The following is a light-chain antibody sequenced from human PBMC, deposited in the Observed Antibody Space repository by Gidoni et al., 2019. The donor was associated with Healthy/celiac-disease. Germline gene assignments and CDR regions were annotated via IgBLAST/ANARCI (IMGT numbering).Light chain of an antibody. CDR2: GAS. J-gene: IGKJ1*01. Sequence: EIVLTQSPGTLPLSPGERATLSCRASQSVSGSYLAWYQQKPGQAPRLLIYGASSRATGIPDRFSGSGSGTDFTLTISRLEPEDFAVYYCQQYGSSQWTFGQGTKVEIK. V-gene: IGKV3-20*01. CDR1: QSVSGSY. CDR3: QQYGSSQWT.